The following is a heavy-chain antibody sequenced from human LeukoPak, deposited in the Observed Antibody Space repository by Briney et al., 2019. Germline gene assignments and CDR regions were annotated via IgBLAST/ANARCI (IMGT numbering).Heavy chain of an antibody. Sequence: PGGSLRLSCAASGVTFSSYAMSCVRQAPGKGLECGSAISGSGGSTYYADSVKGRFTISRDNSKNTLYLQMNSLRAEETAVYYCAKDLTPAAALIYYWGHGTLVTVSS. CDR2: ISGSGGST. J-gene: IGHJ4*01. CDR3: AKDLTPAAALIYY. D-gene: IGHD6-13*01. V-gene: IGHV3-23*01. CDR1: GVTFSSYA.